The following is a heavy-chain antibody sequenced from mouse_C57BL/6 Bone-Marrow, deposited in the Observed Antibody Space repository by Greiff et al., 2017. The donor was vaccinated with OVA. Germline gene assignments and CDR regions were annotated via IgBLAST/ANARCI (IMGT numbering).Heavy chain of an antibody. CDR1: GYTFTSYW. CDR2: IYPGSGST. V-gene: IGHV1-55*01. D-gene: IGHD2-1*01. Sequence: VKLQQPGAELVKPGASVKMSCKASGYTFTSYWITWVKQRPGQGLEWIGDIYPGSGSTNYNEKFKSKAKLTVDTSSSTAYMQLSILTSEYSAVYYCAREGAMGNYLLDYWGQGTTLTVSS. J-gene: IGHJ2*01. CDR3: AREGAMGNYLLDY.